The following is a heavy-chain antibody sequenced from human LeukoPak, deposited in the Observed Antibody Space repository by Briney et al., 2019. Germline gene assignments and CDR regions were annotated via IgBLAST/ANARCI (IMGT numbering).Heavy chain of an antibody. Sequence: SETLSLTCAAYGASFSGNYWSWIRQSPGKGLEWLGQINRDGSAIYNPSLKSRLTMSVDTSKNQFSLKVDSVTAADTAVYYCARHGGFNFDFWGQGSLVAVSS. J-gene: IGHJ4*02. CDR1: GASFSGNY. CDR2: INRDGSA. CDR3: ARHGGFNFDF. D-gene: IGHD3-10*01. V-gene: IGHV4-34*01.